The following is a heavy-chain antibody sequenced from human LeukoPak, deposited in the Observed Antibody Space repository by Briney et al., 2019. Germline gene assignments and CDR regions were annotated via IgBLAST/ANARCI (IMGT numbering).Heavy chain of an antibody. J-gene: IGHJ4*02. CDR2: IRSKAFGGTT. CDR3: SRVYGDSFDY. CDR1: GFTFGDYA. Sequence: GGSLRLSCTGSGFTFGDYAMSWVRQAPGKGLQWIGFIRSKAFGGTTEYAASVKGRCTISRDDSKSIAYLQMNSLKSEDTAVYYCSRVYGDSFDYWGQGTLVTVSS. V-gene: IGHV3-49*04. D-gene: IGHD4-17*01.